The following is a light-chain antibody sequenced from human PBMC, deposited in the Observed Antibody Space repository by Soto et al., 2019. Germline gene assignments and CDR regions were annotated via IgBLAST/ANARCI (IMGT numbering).Light chain of an antibody. CDR1: QSVFYSSNNKNY. V-gene: IGKV4-1*01. J-gene: IGKJ1*01. CDR2: WAS. Sequence: DIVMTQSPDSLAVSLGERATINCKSSQSVFYSSNNKNYLTWYQQKPGQPPKLLIYWASTRESGVPDRFSGSGSGTDFTLTISRLQAEDVAVYYCQQYYITPPTFGQGTKVEIK. CDR3: QQYYITPPT.